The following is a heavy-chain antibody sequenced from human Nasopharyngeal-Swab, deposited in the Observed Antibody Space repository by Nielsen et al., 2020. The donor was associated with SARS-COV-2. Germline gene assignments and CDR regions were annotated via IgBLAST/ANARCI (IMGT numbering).Heavy chain of an antibody. CDR1: GFTFSSYS. J-gene: IGHJ6*02. D-gene: IGHD3-9*01. V-gene: IGHV3-48*02. CDR3: ARDLSIGRYFDLYGMDV. CDR2: ISSSSSTI. Sequence: LSLTCAASGFTFSSYSMNWVRQAPGKGPEWVSYISSSSSTIYYADSVKGRFTISRDNAKNSLYLQMNSLRDEDTAVYYCARDLSIGRYFDLYGMDVWGQGTTVTVSS.